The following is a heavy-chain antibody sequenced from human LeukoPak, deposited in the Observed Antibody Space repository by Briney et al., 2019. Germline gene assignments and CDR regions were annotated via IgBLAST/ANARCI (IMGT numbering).Heavy chain of an antibody. Sequence: SETLSLTCKVSGDSMTSHSWTWIRQSPGKSLEWIGYVFYSGATDYNPSLKSRVTISIDTSKLQFSLRLTSVTVADTAVYYCTRDAHRNNWYFDIWGRGTLATVSS. J-gene: IGHJ2*01. D-gene: IGHD2-21*01. V-gene: IGHV4-59*11. CDR2: VFYSGAT. CDR1: GDSMTSHS. CDR3: TRDAHRNNWYFDI.